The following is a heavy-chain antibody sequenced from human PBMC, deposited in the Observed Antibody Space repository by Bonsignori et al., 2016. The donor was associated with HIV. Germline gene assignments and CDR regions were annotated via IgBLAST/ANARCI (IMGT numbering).Heavy chain of an antibody. CDR1: GFTFSSYA. CDR2: ISTSGRST. V-gene: IGHV3-23*01. J-gene: IGHJ4*02. D-gene: IGHD6-6*01. Sequence: EVQLLESGGGLVQPGGSLRLSCAASGFTFSSYAMSWVRQAPGKGLEWISSISTSGRSTYYADSVKGRFTVSRDSAKNTVSLQMNSLRGEDTAVYFCAKETEYSSSAFDYWGQGTLVTVS. CDR3: AKETEYSSSAFDY.